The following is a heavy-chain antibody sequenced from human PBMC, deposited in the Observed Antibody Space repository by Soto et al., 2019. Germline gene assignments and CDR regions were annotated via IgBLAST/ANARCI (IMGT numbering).Heavy chain of an antibody. Sequence: SETLSLTCTVSGDSISTFYWGWMRQSPGKELEWIGYVYYTGSTNYNPSLKSRVTISVDRSKNQFSLKLTSANAADTAVYYCARGRTVRNYADDSSDYFYVFDYWGQGTQVTVSS. CDR3: ARGRTVRNYADDSSDYFYVFDY. CDR1: GDSISTFY. V-gene: IGHV4-59*01. D-gene: IGHD3-22*01. J-gene: IGHJ4*02. CDR2: VYYTGST.